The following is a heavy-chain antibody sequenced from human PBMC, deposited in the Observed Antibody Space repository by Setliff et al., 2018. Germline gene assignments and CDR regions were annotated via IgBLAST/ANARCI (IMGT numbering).Heavy chain of an antibody. CDR3: ARAVVGYGDLYYFDC. D-gene: IGHD4-17*01. Sequence: ASVKVSCKASGFTFTSSAMQWVRQARGQRLEWIGWIVVGSGNTNYAQKFQERVTITRDMSTSTAYMELSSLRSEGTAFYYCARAVVGYGDLYYFDCWGQGTLVTVSS. V-gene: IGHV1-58*02. CDR1: GFTFTSSA. J-gene: IGHJ4*02. CDR2: IVVGSGNT.